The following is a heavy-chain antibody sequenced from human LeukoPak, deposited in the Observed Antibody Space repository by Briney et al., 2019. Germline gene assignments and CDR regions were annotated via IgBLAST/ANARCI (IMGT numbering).Heavy chain of an antibody. CDR3: ANSWGSGWYYYYGMDV. CDR2: ISGSGGGT. CDR1: GFTFSDYY. Sequence: GGSLRLSCAASGFTFSDYYMSWIRQAPGKGLEWVSAISGSGGGTYYADSVKGRFTISRDNSKNTLYLQMNSLRAEDTAVYYCANSWGSGWYYYYGMDVWGQGTTVTVSS. V-gene: IGHV3-23*01. D-gene: IGHD3-16*01. J-gene: IGHJ6*02.